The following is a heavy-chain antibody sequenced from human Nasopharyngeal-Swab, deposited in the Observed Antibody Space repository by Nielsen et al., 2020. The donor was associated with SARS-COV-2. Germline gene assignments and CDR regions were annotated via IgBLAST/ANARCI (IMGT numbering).Heavy chain of an antibody. D-gene: IGHD6-19*01. V-gene: IGHV4-39*01. CDR3: ARHSSGWSFDY. CDR1: GASISSSNYY. CDR2: IYYSGNT. Sequence: SETLSLTCTVSGASISSSNYYWGWIRQPPGKGLEWIGTIYYSGNTYFNPSLKSRVTTSVDTSKHQFSLNLSSVTAADTALYYCARHSSGWSFDYWDHGTLVTVSS. J-gene: IGHJ4*01.